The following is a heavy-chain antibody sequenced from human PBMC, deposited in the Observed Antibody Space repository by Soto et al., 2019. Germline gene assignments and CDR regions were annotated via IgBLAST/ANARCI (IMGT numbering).Heavy chain of an antibody. D-gene: IGHD3-22*01. CDR2: INSGSTSV. J-gene: IGHJ4*02. V-gene: IGHV3-48*01. CDR3: GSSASPDAY. CDR1: GFIFNSYS. Sequence: VQLVESGGGLVQPGGSMRLSCVASGFIFNSYSMNWVRQAPGKGLEWISYINSGSTSVLYADSVKGRFTISRDNAKNSLYLQMNSLRAEDTAVYYCGSSASPDAYWGQGTLVTVSS.